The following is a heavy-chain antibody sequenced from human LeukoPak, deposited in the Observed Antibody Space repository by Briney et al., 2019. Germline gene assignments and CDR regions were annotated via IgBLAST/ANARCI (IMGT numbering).Heavy chain of an antibody. CDR3: ARDSPYYYGSGSYNR. CDR2: ISHSGST. Sequence: SETLSLTCAVYGGSFSGYYWSWIRQPPGKGLEWIGKISHSGSTNYNPSLKSRVTISVDTSKNQFSLKLSSVTAADTAVYYCARDSPYYYGSGSYNRWGQGTLVTVSS. CDR1: GGSFSGYY. V-gene: IGHV4-34*01. J-gene: IGHJ4*02. D-gene: IGHD3-10*01.